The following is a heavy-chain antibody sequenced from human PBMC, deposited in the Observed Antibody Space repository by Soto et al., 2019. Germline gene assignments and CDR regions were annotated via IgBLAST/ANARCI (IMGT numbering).Heavy chain of an antibody. CDR1: GFTFSSYA. J-gene: IGHJ6*02. V-gene: IGHV3-23*01. CDR3: AKDFAHYDSSGYYWYGMDV. Sequence: GSLRLSCAASGFTFSSYAMSWVRQAPGKGLEWVSAISGSGGSTYYADSVKGRFTISRDNSKNTLYLQMNSLRAEDTAVYYCAKDFAHYDSSGYYWYGMDVWGQGTTVSVSS. D-gene: IGHD3-22*01. CDR2: ISGSGGST.